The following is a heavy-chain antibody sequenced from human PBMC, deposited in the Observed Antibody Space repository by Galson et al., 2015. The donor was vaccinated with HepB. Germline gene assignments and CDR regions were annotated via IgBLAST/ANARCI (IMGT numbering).Heavy chain of an antibody. Sequence: SVKVSCKASGYTFTSYAMHWVRQAPGQRLEWMGWINAGNGNTKYSQKFQGRVTITRDTSASTAYMELSSLRSEDTAVYYCARRESYYDSSGYYYVALDIWGQGTMVTVSS. J-gene: IGHJ3*02. CDR2: INAGNGNT. V-gene: IGHV1-3*01. CDR3: ARRESYYDSSGYYYVALDI. CDR1: GYTFTSYA. D-gene: IGHD3-22*01.